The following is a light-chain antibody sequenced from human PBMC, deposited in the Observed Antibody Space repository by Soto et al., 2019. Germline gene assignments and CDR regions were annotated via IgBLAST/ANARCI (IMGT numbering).Light chain of an antibody. CDR2: DVI. J-gene: IGLJ1*01. CDR1: SSDVGAYDY. V-gene: IGLV2-14*03. CDR3: ASHTTTNTRV. Sequence: QSALTQPASVSGSPGQSISISCTGTSSDVGAYDYVSWYQQHPDRAPRLVIYDVINRPSGVSHRFSGSKSVNTATLTISGLKAEDEADYYCASHTTTNTRVFGTGTKVTVL.